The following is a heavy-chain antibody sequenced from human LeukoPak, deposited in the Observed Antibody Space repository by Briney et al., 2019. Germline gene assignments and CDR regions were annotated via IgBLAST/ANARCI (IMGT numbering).Heavy chain of an antibody. Sequence: GRSLRLSCAASGFTFSSYAMTWVRQAPGKGLEWVSAISTSGGSTYYSDSVKGRFTISRANSKNTLYLQMNSLRAEDTAVYYCAKEYGSGSYYYDYWGQGTLVTVSS. J-gene: IGHJ4*02. CDR3: AKEYGSGSYYYDY. CDR2: ISTSGGST. CDR1: GFTFSSYA. V-gene: IGHV3-23*01. D-gene: IGHD3-10*01.